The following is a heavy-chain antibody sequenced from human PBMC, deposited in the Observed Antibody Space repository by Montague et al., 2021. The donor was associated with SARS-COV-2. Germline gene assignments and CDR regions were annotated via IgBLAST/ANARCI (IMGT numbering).Heavy chain of an antibody. J-gene: IGHJ4*02. CDR1: GGSISSGGYY. CDR2: IYYSGST. D-gene: IGHD2-2*01. Sequence: TLSLTCTVSGGSISSGGYYWSWIRQHPGKGLEWIGYIYYSGSTYYNPSLKSRVTISVDTSKNQFSLKLSSVTAADTAVYYCARTPAVYVVVVPAAWGHFDYWGQGTLVTVSS. CDR3: ARTPAVYVVVVPAAWGHFDY. V-gene: IGHV4-31*03.